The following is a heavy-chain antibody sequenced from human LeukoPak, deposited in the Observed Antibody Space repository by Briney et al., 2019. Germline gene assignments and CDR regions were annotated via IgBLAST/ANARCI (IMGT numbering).Heavy chain of an antibody. Sequence: GSLRPSFPPSGLHSSRYGMHGVRQAPAMGLEWVAFLGFDGVNKYITDSVKGRFTISKDNSPNTLYLQMNSLRVEDTALYSCARESSVDYHSEGPRYWGRGTLVTVSS. V-gene: IGHV3-30*02. D-gene: IGHD2-21*02. CDR3: ARESSVDYHSEGPRY. CDR2: LGFDGVNK. CDR1: GLHSSRYG. J-gene: IGHJ4*02.